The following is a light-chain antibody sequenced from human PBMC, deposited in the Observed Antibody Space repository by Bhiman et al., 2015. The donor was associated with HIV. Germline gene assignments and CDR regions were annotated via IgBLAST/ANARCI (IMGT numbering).Light chain of an antibody. CDR1: SSNIGAGYD. J-gene: IGLJ3*02. V-gene: IGLV1-40*01. Sequence: QPVLTQPPSVSGAPGQRVTISCTGSSSNIGAGYDVHWYQQLPGTAPKLLIYGNSNRPSGVPDRFSGSKSGTSASLAIAGLQAEDEAVYYCQSYDSSLSGSWVFGGTDQADRP. CDR2: GNS. CDR3: QSYDSSLSGSWV.